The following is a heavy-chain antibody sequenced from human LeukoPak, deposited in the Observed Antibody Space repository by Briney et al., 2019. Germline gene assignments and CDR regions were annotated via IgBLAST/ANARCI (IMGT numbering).Heavy chain of an antibody. CDR2: IWYDGSNK. D-gene: IGHD6-6*01. V-gene: IGHV3-33*01. CDR1: GFTFSSYG. Sequence: GGSLRLSCAASGFTFSSYGMHWVRQAPGKGLEWVAVIWYDGSNKYYADSVKGRFTISRDNSKNTLYLQMNSLRAEDTAVYYCARESRHHSSSSRWGQGTLVTVSS. J-gene: IGHJ4*02. CDR3: ARESRHHSSSSR.